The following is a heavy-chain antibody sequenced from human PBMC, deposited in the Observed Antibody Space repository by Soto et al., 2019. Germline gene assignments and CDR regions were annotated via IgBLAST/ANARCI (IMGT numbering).Heavy chain of an antibody. D-gene: IGHD2-15*01. CDR2: IKRKIEGEAT. J-gene: IGHJ6*02. Sequence: EVQLVESGGGLVKPGGSLRLSCAASGFSFSNAWMNWVRQAPGKGLEWVGRIKRKIEGEATDYAGPVKGRFTVFRDDSKSALYLQMNSLKGDDTAVYYCTPGSVEGVWGQGTTVTVS. V-gene: IGHV3-15*07. CDR1: GFSFSNAW. CDR3: TPGSVEGV.